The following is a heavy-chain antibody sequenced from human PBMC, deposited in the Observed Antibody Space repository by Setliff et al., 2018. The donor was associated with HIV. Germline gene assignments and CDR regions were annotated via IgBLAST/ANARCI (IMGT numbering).Heavy chain of an antibody. CDR1: GYTFTSYA. V-gene: IGHV7-4-1*02. J-gene: IGHJ4*02. CDR3: ARDGVATTEGY. Sequence: ASVKVSCKASGYTFTSYAMNWVRQAPGQGLEWMGWINTNTGNPTYAQGFTGRFVFSLDTSVSTAYLQMNSLRAEDTAVYYCARDGVATTEGYWGQGTLVTVSS. CDR2: INTNTGNP. D-gene: IGHD5-12*01.